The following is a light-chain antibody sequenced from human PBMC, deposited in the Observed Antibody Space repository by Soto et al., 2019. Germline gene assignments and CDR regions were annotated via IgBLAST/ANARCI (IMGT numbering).Light chain of an antibody. CDR3: QHRSTWPLT. CDR2: DAS. Sequence: IVLTQSPATLSLSPGERATLSCRASQSVSSYLAWYQRKPGQAPRLLIYDASNRASGIPVRFSGSGSGTDFTLTISSLEPEDFAIYYCQHRSTWPLTFGGGTKVEIK. J-gene: IGKJ4*01. V-gene: IGKV3-11*01. CDR1: QSVSSY.